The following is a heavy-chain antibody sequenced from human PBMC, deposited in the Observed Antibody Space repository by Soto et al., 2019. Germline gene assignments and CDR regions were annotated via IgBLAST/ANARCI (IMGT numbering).Heavy chain of an antibody. Sequence: EVQVLESGGGLVEPGGSLRLSCAASGFTFNTFDMSWVRQAPGKGLEWVSVILGSDDTTYYADSVKGRFTISRDTVKNILYLHMNSLRAEDTALYFCTKGAWLDYWGQGTRVTVSS. CDR1: GFTFNTFD. CDR3: TKGAWLDY. V-gene: IGHV3-23*01. J-gene: IGHJ4*02. CDR2: ILGSDDTT. D-gene: IGHD5-12*01.